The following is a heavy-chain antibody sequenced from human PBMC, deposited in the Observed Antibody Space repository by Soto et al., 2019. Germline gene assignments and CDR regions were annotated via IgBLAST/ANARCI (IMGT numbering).Heavy chain of an antibody. J-gene: IGHJ6*04. CDR3: ARLQTGITMVRGVIRNYYYGMDV. CDR2: IYYSGST. D-gene: IGHD3-10*01. Sequence: WLRLEQKKGLEWIGSIYYSGSTYYNPSLKSRVTISVDTSKNQFSLKLSSVTAADTAVYYCARLQTGITMVRGVIRNYYYGMDVWGKGTTVS. V-gene: IGHV4-30-2*03.